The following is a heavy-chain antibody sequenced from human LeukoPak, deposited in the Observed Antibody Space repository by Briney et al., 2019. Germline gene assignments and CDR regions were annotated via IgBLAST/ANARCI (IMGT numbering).Heavy chain of an antibody. V-gene: IGHV1-69*05. CDR2: IIPIFGTA. CDR3: AREVVYYYDSSGYYYYFDY. J-gene: IGHJ4*02. D-gene: IGHD3-22*01. CDR1: GGTFSSYG. Sequence: SVKVSCKASGGTFSSYGISWVRQAPGQGLEWMGRIIPIFGTANYAQNFQGRVTITTDESTTTAYMELSSLRSEDTAVYYCAREVVYYYDSSGYYYYFDYWGQGTLVIVSS.